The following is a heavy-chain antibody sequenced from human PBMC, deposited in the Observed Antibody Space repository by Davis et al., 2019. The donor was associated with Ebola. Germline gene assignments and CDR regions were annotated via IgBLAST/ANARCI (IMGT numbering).Heavy chain of an antibody. CDR3: ARVKGYCSSTSCYTGYYYYYMDV. Sequence: PSETLSLTCTVSGGSISSYYWSWIRQPPGKGLEWIGYIYYSGSTNYNPSLKSRVTISVDTSKNQFSLKLSSVTAADTAVYYCARVKGYCSSTSCYTGYYYYYMDVWGKGTTVTVSS. D-gene: IGHD2-2*02. J-gene: IGHJ6*03. CDR1: GGSISSYY. V-gene: IGHV4-59*01. CDR2: IYYSGST.